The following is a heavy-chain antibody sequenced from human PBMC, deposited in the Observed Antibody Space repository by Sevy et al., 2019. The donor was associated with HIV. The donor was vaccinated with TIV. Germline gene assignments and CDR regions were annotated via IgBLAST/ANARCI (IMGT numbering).Heavy chain of an antibody. CDR3: ARGECSSSSCYYYYGMDV. CDR1: GYTFTSYV. D-gene: IGHD2-2*01. CDR2: INTNTGNP. V-gene: IGHV7-4-1*02. J-gene: IGHJ6*02. Sequence: ASVKVSCKASGYTFTSYVMNWVRQAPGQGLEWMGWINTNTGNPTYAQGFTGRFVFSLDTSVSTAYLQISSLKAEDTAVYYCARGECSSSSCYYYYGMDVWGQGATVTGSS.